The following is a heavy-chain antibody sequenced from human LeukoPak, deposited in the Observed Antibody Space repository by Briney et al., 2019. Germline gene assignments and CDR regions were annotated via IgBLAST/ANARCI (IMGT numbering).Heavy chain of an antibody. CDR2: IYTSGST. CDR1: GGSISSYY. D-gene: IGHD6-6*01. CDR3: ARHHGIAARPYDYYYMDV. Sequence: PSETLSLTCTVPGGSISSYYWSWIRQPPGKGLEWIGYIYTSGSTNYNPSLKSRVTISVDTSKNQFSLKLSSVTAADTAVYYCARHHGIAARPYDYYYMDVWGKGTTVTVSS. J-gene: IGHJ6*03. V-gene: IGHV4-4*09.